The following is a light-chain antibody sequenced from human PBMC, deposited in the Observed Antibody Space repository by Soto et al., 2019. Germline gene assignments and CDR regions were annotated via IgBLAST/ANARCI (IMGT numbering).Light chain of an antibody. CDR3: QSYDSSLSGSL. Sequence: QSVLTQPPSVSGAPGQRVTISCTGRSSNIGAGYDVHWYQQLPGTAPKLLIYGNSNLPSGVPDRFSGSKSGTSASLAITGLQAEDEADYYCQSYDSSLSGSLFGGGTKLTVL. J-gene: IGLJ2*01. V-gene: IGLV1-40*01. CDR2: GNS. CDR1: SSNIGAGYD.